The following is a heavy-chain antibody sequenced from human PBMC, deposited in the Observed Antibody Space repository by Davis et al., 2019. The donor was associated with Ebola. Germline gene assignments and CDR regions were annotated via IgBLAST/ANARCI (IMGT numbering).Heavy chain of an antibody. D-gene: IGHD7-27*01. CDR2: ISGSGGST. J-gene: IGHJ4*02. CDR3: AKATYWGPPDY. V-gene: IGHV3-23*01. CDR1: GFTFSSYA. Sequence: GGSLRLSCAASGFTFSSYAMSWVRQAPGKGLEWVSAISGSGGSTYYADSVKGRFTISRDNSKNSLYLQMNSLRDEDTAVDYCAKATYWGPPDYWGQGTLVTVSS.